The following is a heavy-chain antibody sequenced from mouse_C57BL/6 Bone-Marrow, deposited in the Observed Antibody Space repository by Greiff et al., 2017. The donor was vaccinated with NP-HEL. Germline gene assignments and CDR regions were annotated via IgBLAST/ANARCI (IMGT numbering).Heavy chain of an antibody. D-gene: IGHD1-1*01. Sequence: VQLQQSVAELVRPGASVKLSCTASGFNIKNTYMHWVKQRPEQGLEWIGRIDPANGNTKYDPKFQSKATITADTSSNTAYLQLSSLTSEDTAIYYCARSTDYGSSYWYFDVWGTGTTVTVSS. CDR3: ARSTDYGSSYWYFDV. CDR1: GFNIKNTY. J-gene: IGHJ1*03. V-gene: IGHV14-3*01. CDR2: IDPANGNT.